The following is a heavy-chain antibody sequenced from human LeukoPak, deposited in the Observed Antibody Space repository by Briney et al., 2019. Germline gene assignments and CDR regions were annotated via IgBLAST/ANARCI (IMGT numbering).Heavy chain of an antibody. CDR2: VYYSGGT. CDR1: GGSISSSQYY. J-gene: IGHJ4*02. CDR3: ARSNYHGSRGIIDH. Sequence: PSETLSLTCTVSGGSISSSQYYWGWIRQPPGKGLEWIGSVYYSGGTYYNPSLKSRVTTSVDTSKNQFSLKLSSVTAADTAVYYCARSNYHGSRGIIDHWGQGALVTVSS. V-gene: IGHV4-39*01. D-gene: IGHD3-22*01.